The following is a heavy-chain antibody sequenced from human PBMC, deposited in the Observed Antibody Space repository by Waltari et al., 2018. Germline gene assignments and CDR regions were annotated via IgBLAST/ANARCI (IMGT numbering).Heavy chain of an antibody. Sequence: QVQLVQSGAEVKKPGSSVKVSCKASGGTFSSYAISWVRQAPGQGLEWMGGIIPILGKENYGQKFQGRVTITADESTSTAYMELSSLRSEDTAVYYCARGHSGYGEPDYWGQGTLVTVSS. CDR3: ARGHSGYGEPDY. CDR1: GGTFSSYA. CDR2: IIPILGKE. D-gene: IGHD5-12*01. V-gene: IGHV1-69*11. J-gene: IGHJ4*02.